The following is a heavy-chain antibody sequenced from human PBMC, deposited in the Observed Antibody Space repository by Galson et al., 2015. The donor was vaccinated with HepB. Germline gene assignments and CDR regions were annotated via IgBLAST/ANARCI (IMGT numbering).Heavy chain of an antibody. CDR2: ISAYSGKT. CDR3: ARDQSRTFGVVMIGNAFDI. Sequence: SVKVSCKAFGYTFTSYGISWVRQAPGQGLEWMGWISAYSGKTNYAQMLQGRVTMTTDTSTHTAYMELRTLRSDDTAVYYCARDQSRTFGVVMIGNAFDIWGQGTMVTVSS. CDR1: GYTFTSYG. V-gene: IGHV1-18*04. D-gene: IGHD3-3*01. J-gene: IGHJ3*02.